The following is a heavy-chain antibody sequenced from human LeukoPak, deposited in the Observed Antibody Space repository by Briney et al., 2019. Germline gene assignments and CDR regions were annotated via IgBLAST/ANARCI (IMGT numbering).Heavy chain of an antibody. CDR2: INGDGSST. CDR1: GFTFNNYW. D-gene: IGHD3-16*01. CDR3: TRGGYALTTIDY. Sequence: GGSLRLSCAASGFTFNNYWMHWVRQAPGKGLVWVSRINGDGSSTNYADSVKGRFTISRDNAKNTLNLQMNSLRAEDAAVYYCTRGGYALTTIDYWGQGTLVTVSS. J-gene: IGHJ4*02. V-gene: IGHV3-74*01.